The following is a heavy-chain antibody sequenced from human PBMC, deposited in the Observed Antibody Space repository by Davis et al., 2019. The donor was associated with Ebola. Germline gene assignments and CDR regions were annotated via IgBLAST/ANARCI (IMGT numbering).Heavy chain of an antibody. V-gene: IGHV1-18*01. J-gene: IGHJ6*02. Sequence: ASVKVSCKASGYTFTSYGISWVRQAPGQGLEWMGWISAYNGNTNYAQKLQGRVTMTTDTSTSTAYMELRSLRSDDTAVYYCARVLEWLSSPNHYYYYGMDVWGQGTTVTVSS. CDR2: ISAYNGNT. CDR1: GYTFTSYG. D-gene: IGHD3-3*01. CDR3: ARVLEWLSSPNHYYYYGMDV.